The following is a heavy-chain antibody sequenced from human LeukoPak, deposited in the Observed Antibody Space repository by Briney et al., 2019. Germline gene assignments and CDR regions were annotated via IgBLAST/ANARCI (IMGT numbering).Heavy chain of an antibody. CDR3: ARDGAYYGSGSYYNRIFDY. CDR1: GFTFSSYA. V-gene: IGHV3-30-3*01. Sequence: PGGSLRLSCAASGFTFSSYAMHWVRQAPGKGLEWVAVISYDGSNKYYADSVKGRFTISRDNSKNTLYLQMNSLRAEDTAVYYCARDGAYYGSGSYYNRIFDYWGQGTLVTVSS. J-gene: IGHJ4*02. CDR2: ISYDGSNK. D-gene: IGHD3-10*01.